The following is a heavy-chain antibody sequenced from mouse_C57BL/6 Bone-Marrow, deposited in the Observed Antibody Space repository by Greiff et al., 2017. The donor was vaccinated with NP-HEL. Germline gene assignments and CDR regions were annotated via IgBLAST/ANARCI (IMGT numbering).Heavy chain of an antibody. CDR1: GYTFTDYN. CDR2: INPNNGGT. J-gene: IGHJ3*01. V-gene: IGHV1-22*01. D-gene: IGHD2-3*01. Sequence: VQLKESGPELVKPGASVKMSCKASGYTFTDYNMHWVKQSHGKSLEWIGYINPNNGGTSYNQKFKGKATLTVNKSSSTAYMELRSLTSEDSAVYYCARLIYDGYYGWFAYWGQGTLVTVSA. CDR3: ARLIYDGYYGWFAY.